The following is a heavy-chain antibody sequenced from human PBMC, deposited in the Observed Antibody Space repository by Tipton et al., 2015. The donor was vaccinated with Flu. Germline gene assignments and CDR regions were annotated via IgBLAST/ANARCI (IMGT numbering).Heavy chain of an antibody. J-gene: IGHJ4*02. CDR3: ASDSGYDSGFDY. CDR1: GFTFDDYA. CDR2: ISWNSGSI. D-gene: IGHD5-12*01. Sequence: SLRLSCAASGFTFDDYAMHWVRQAPGKGLEWVSGISWNSGSIGYADSVKGRFTISRDNAKNSLYLQMNSLRAEDTAVYYCASDSGYDSGFDYWGQGTLVTVSS. V-gene: IGHV3-9*01.